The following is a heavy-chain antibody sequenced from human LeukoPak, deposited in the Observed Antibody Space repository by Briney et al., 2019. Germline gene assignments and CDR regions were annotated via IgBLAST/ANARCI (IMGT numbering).Heavy chain of an antibody. CDR1: GGSISSGGYY. V-gene: IGHV4-30-2*01. CDR2: IYHSGST. Sequence: PSQTLSLTCTVSGGSISSGGYYWSWIRQPPGKGLEWIGYIYHSGSTYYNPSPKSRVTISVDRSKNQFSLKLSSVTAADTAVYYCARTPRYCSSTSCQEYFQHWGQGTLVTVSS. CDR3: ARTPRYCSSTSCQEYFQH. J-gene: IGHJ1*01. D-gene: IGHD2-2*01.